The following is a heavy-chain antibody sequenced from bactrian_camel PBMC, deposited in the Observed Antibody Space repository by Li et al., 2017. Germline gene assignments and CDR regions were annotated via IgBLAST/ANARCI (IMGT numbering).Heavy chain of an antibody. J-gene: IGHJ4*01. D-gene: IGHD2*01. CDR1: GLTFDAYD. CDR2: ISSSGRIT. Sequence: LRLSCAASGLTFDAYDMAWFRQAPGKEREAVSYISSSGRITNYADSVKGRFAISRENPKNTLHLEMSSLKSEDTAMYYCAAGIYGSASGCSPVTAEHWWIIGARGPRSPSP. V-gene: IGHV3S60*01. CDR3: AAGIYGSASGCSPVTAEHWWI.